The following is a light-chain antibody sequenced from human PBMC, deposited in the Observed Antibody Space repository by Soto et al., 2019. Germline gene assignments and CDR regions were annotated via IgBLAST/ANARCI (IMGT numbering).Light chain of an antibody. CDR1: QGISRW. CDR3: QQANSFPIT. V-gene: IGKV1-12*01. CDR2: ATS. J-gene: IGKJ5*01. Sequence: DIQMTQSPSSVSASVGDRVTITCRASQGISRWLAWYQQKPGKVPKFLIYATSSFQSGFPSRFRGSRSGPDFTLTISSLQPDDFATYYCQQANSFPITFGQGTRLEIK.